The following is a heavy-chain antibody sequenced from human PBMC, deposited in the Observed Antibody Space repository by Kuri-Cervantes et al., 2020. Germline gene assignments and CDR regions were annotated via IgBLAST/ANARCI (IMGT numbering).Heavy chain of an antibody. V-gene: IGHV1-69*13. D-gene: IGHD6-13*01. Sequence: SVKVSCKASGGTFSSYAISWVRQAPGQGLEWMGGIIPIFGTANYAQKFQGRVTITADESTSTAYMELSSLRSEDTAVYYCATYSSSWYVFDYWGQGTLVTVSS. CDR1: GGTFSSYA. J-gene: IGHJ4*02. CDR2: IIPIFGTA. CDR3: ATYSSSWYVFDY.